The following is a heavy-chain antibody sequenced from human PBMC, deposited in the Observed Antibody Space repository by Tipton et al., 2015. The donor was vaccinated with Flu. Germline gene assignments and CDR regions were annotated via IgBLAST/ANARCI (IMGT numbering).Heavy chain of an antibody. CDR3: ATEYRGGGNRYYFDY. J-gene: IGHJ4*02. D-gene: IGHD4-23*01. CDR2: IYSSGTT. V-gene: IGHV4-4*07. CDR1: GGSLSSYY. Sequence: TLSLTCAVSGGSLSSYYWGWIRQPAGKGLEWIGRIYSSGTTKYNASLKSRVTMSVDPSKNQFSLRLNSVTAADTAVYYCATEYRGGGNRYYFDYWGQGTLVTVSS.